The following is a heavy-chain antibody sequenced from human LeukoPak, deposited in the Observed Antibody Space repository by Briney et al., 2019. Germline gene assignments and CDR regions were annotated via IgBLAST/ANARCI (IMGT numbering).Heavy chain of an antibody. CDR1: GYSISSGYY. D-gene: IGHD5-24*01. V-gene: IGHV4-38-2*02. CDR3: ARVGYNQGY. CDR2: IYHSGST. J-gene: IGHJ4*01. Sequence: PSETLSLTCTVSGYSISSGYYWGWIRQPPGKGLEWIGSIYHSGSTYYNPSLKSRVTISVDTSKNQFSLKLSSVTAADTAVYYCARVGYNQGYWGHGTLVTVSS.